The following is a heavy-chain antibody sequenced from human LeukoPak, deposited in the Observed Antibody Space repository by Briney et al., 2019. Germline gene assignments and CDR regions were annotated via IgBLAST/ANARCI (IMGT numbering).Heavy chain of an antibody. D-gene: IGHD4-17*01. CDR1: GFTLSNAW. CDR3: AREAVTTTTWFDP. V-gene: IGHV3-7*01. J-gene: IGHJ5*02. CDR2: IKQDGSEK. Sequence: GGSLRLSCAASGFTLSNAWMSWVRQAPGKGLEWVANIKQDGSEKYYVDSVKGRFTISRENAKNSLYLQMNSLRAEDTAVYYCAREAVTTTTWFDPWGQGTLVTVSS.